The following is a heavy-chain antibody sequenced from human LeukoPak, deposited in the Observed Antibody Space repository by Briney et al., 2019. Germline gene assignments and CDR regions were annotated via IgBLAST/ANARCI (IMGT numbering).Heavy chain of an antibody. Sequence: GGSLRLSCAASGFTFSSYAMSWVRQAPGKGLEWVSAISGSGGSTYYADSVKGRFTISRDNSKNTLYLQMNSLRAEDTAVYYCAKTLYCSSTSCYPNVLNGIGMDVWGQGTTVTVSS. D-gene: IGHD2-2*01. CDR2: ISGSGGST. J-gene: IGHJ6*02. V-gene: IGHV3-23*01. CDR3: AKTLYCSSTSCYPNVLNGIGMDV. CDR1: GFTFSSYA.